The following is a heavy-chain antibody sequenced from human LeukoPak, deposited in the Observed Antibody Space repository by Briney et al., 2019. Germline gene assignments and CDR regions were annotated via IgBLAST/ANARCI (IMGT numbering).Heavy chain of an antibody. CDR1: RLTFRSYA. J-gene: IGHJ4*02. CDR2: ISGSGGST. V-gene: IGHV3-23*01. CDR3: ANLGDYAIYVDY. D-gene: IGHD2-8*01. Sequence: PGGSLRLSCTVSRLTFRSYAMSWVRQAPAKGLEWVSGISGSGGSTYYADSVKGRFTISRDNSKNTLYLQMNSLRAEDTAVYYCANLGDYAIYVDYWGQGTLVTVSS.